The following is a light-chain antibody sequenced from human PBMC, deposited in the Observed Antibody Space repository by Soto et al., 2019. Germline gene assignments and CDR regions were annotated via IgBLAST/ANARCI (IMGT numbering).Light chain of an antibody. CDR2: AAS. V-gene: IGKV1-39*01. Sequence: DIQMTQSPDSLSSSVGDRVTITCRASQSISSYLNWYHQQPAKAPKLLIYAASSLTSGVPSRFSGSGSGTDFTLTSSSLQPEDFATYYWQQSYSPPRTFGQGTKVEIK. CDR1: QSISSY. J-gene: IGKJ1*01. CDR3: QQSYSPPRT.